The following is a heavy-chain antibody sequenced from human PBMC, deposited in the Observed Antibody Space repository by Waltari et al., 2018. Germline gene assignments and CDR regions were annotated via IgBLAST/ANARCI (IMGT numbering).Heavy chain of an antibody. CDR2: INPNSGVT. CDR1: GYTFDDYY. V-gene: IGHV1-2*04. Sequence: QVQLVQSGAEVKKPGASVKVSCEASGYTFDDYYLHWVRQAPGQGLEWMGWINPNSGVTFYAQKFQCWVTITRDTSISTAYMELHSLKSDDTAVYYCAKSATQVEAIIGTHRFDPWGQGTLVTVSS. J-gene: IGHJ5*01. CDR3: AKSATQVEAIIGTHRFDP. D-gene: IGHD1-1*01.